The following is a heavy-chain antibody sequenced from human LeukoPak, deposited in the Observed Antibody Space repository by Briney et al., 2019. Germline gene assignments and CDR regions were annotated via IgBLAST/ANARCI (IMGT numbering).Heavy chain of an antibody. CDR3: ARDPWGYCSGGSCYS. CDR2: IIPIFGTA. J-gene: IGHJ4*02. V-gene: IGHV1-69*05. CDR1: VGTFSSYA. Sequence: SVTVSCTASVGTFSSYAISWVRQAPGQGLEWMGGIIPIFGTANYAQKFQGRVTITTDESTSTAYMELSSLRSEDTAVYYCARDPWGYCSGGSCYSWGQGTLVTVSS. D-gene: IGHD2-15*01.